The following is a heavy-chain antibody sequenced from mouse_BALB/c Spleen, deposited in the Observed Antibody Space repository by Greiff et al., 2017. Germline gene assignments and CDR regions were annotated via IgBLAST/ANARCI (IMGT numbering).Heavy chain of an antibody. J-gene: IGHJ4*01. V-gene: IGHV1-69*02. CDR2: IYPSDSYT. CDR3: TRCPYGNYYAMDY. Sequence: VQLQQPGAELVRPGASVKLSCKASGYTFTSYWINWVKQRPGQGLEWIGNIYPSDSYTNYNQKFKDKATLTVDKSSSTAYMQLSSPTSEDSAVYYCTRCPYGNYYAMDYWGQGTSVTVSS. D-gene: IGHD2-1*01. CDR1: GYTFTSYW.